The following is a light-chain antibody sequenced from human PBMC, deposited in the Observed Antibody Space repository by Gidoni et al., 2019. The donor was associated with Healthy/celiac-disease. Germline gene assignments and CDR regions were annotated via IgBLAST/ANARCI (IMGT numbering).Light chain of an antibody. CDR2: RNN. CDR3: AAWDDSLSGSWV. J-gene: IGLJ3*02. Sequence: QSVLTQPPSASGPPGQRVTISCSGSSSNIGSNYVYWYQQLPGTAPKLLIYRNNQRPSGVPDRFSGSKSGTSASLAISELRSEDEADYYCAAWDDSLSGSWVFGGGTKLTVL. V-gene: IGLV1-47*01. CDR1: SSNIGSNY.